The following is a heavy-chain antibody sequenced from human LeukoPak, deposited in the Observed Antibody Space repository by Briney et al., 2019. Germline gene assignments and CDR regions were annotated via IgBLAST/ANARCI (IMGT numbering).Heavy chain of an antibody. CDR2: IYYSGST. D-gene: IGHD3-9*01. Sequence: PSETLSLTCTVSGGSISSYYWSWIRQPPGKGLEWIGYIYYSGSTNYNPSLESRVTISVATSKNQFSLKLSSVTAADTAVYYCARGGFSYYDILTGYYWGYYFDYWGQGTLVTVSS. CDR3: ARGGFSYYDILTGYYWGYYFDY. CDR1: GGSISSYY. V-gene: IGHV4-59*01. J-gene: IGHJ4*02.